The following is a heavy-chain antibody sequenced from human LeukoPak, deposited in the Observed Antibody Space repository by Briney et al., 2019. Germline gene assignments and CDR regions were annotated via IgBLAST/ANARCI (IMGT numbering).Heavy chain of an antibody. Sequence: SETLSLTCTVSGGSISSYYWSWIRQPPGKGLEWIGYIYYSGSTNYNPSLKSRVTISVDTSKNQFSLKLSSVTAADTAVYYCARVKRQTMVRGAIIWFWFDPWGQGTLVTVSS. CDR1: GGSISSYY. V-gene: IGHV4-59*01. CDR3: ARVKRQTMVRGAIIWFWFDP. D-gene: IGHD3-10*01. CDR2: IYYSGST. J-gene: IGHJ5*02.